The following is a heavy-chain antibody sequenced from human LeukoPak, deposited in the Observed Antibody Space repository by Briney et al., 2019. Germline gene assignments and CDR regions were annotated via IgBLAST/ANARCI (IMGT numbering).Heavy chain of an antibody. Sequence: GAPVKVSCKASGYTFTGYYMHWVRQAPGQGLEWMGWINPNSGGTNYAQKFQGRVTMTRDTSISTAYMELSRLRSDDTAVYYCARDRSSSWYPNPGYWGQGTLVTVSS. V-gene: IGHV1-2*02. CDR1: GYTFTGYY. CDR2: INPNSGGT. D-gene: IGHD6-13*01. CDR3: ARDRSSSWYPNPGY. J-gene: IGHJ4*02.